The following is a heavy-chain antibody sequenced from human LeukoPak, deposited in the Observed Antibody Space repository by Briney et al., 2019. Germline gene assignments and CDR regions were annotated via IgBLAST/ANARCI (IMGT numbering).Heavy chain of an antibody. Sequence: SETLSLTCTVSGGSISSYYWSWIRQPAGKGPEWIGRIYTSGSTNYNPSLKSRVTMSVDTSKNQFSLKLSSVTAADTAVYYCARGIYYYGSGRGVNWFDPWGQGTLVTVSS. CDR3: ARGIYYYGSGRGVNWFDP. CDR1: GGSISSYY. CDR2: IYTSGST. J-gene: IGHJ5*02. D-gene: IGHD3-10*01. V-gene: IGHV4-4*07.